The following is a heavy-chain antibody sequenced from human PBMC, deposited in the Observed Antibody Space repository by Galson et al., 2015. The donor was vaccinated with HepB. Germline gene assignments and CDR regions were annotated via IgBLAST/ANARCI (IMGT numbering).Heavy chain of an antibody. J-gene: IGHJ4*02. CDR3: ARGEREVDY. D-gene: IGHD1-1*01. Sequence: SLRLSCAASGFTFSFYYMNWVRQAPGKGLEWVSSISTNSDYMYYADSVKGRFTISRDNAKNSPYLQMNSLRVDDTAVYYCARGEREVDYWGQGTLVTVSS. CDR2: ISTNSDYM. V-gene: IGHV3-21*01. CDR1: GFTFSFYY.